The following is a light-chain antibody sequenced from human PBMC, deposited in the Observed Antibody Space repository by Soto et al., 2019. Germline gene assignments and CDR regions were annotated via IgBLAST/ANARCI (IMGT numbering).Light chain of an antibody. Sequence: QSALTQPASVSGSPGQSITISCTGTSRDIGNYNLVSWYQQHPDQAPKLMIYEGSKRPSGVSNRFSGSKSGNTASLTLSGLQAEDEADYYCCSYAGGSTLVFGGGTKLTVL. V-gene: IGLV2-23*01. J-gene: IGLJ2*01. CDR2: EGS. CDR1: SRDIGNYNL. CDR3: CSYAGGSTLV.